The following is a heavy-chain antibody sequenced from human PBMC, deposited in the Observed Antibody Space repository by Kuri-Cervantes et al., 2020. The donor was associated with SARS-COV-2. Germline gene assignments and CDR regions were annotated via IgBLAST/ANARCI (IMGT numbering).Heavy chain of an antibody. V-gene: IGHV4-39*07. CDR1: GGSISSSSYY. CDR3: ARAGVGGYFDY. Sequence: SETLSLTCTVSGGSISSSSYYWGWIRQPPGKGLEWIGSIYYSGSTYYNPSLESRVTISVDTSKNQFSLKLSSVTAADTAVYYCARAGVGGYFDYWGQGTLVTVSS. CDR2: IYYSGST. J-gene: IGHJ4*02. D-gene: IGHD3-10*01.